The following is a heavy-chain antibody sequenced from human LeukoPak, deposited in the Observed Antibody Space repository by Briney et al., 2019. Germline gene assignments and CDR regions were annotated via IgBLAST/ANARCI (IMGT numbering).Heavy chain of an antibody. J-gene: IGHJ5*02. D-gene: IGHD6-13*01. Sequence: GSLRLSCAASGFTFSSYWMSWVRQAPGKGLEWVANIKQDGSEKYYVDSVKGRFTISRDNAKNSLYLQMNSLRAEDTAVYYCARQQLVGAPGFDPWGQGTLVTVSS. CDR1: GFTFSSYW. CDR3: ARQQLVGAPGFDP. V-gene: IGHV3-7*01. CDR2: IKQDGSEK.